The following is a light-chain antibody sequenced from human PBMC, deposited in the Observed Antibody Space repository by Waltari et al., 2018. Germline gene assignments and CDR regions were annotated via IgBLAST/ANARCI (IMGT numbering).Light chain of an antibody. Sequence: EIVMTQSPATLSVSQGERATLSCRASQSVSSNLAWYQQKPGQAPRLLIYGASTRATGLPARFSGSGSGTEFTLTISSMQSEDFAVYYCQQYNNWRTFGQGTKVEIK. J-gene: IGKJ1*01. CDR3: QQYNNWRT. V-gene: IGKV3-15*01. CDR1: QSVSSN. CDR2: GAS.